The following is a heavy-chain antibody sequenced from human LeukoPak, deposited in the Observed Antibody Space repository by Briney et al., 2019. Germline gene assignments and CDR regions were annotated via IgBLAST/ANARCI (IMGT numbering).Heavy chain of an antibody. V-gene: IGHV3-30*04. J-gene: IGHJ4*02. CDR2: ISYDGSNK. D-gene: IGHD2-8*01. Sequence: PGGSLRLSCAASGFTFSSYAMHWARQAPGKGLEWVAVISYDGSNKYYADSVKGRFTISRDNSKNTLYLQMNSLRAEDTAVYYCARVGNGLGYWGQGTLVTVSS. CDR1: GFTFSSYA. CDR3: ARVGNGLGY.